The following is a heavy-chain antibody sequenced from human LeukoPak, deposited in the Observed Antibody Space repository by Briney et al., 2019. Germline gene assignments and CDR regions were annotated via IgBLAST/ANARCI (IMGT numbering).Heavy chain of an antibody. D-gene: IGHD1-26*01. CDR2: ILYDGSNK. J-gene: IGHJ3*02. CDR1: GFTFSSYG. V-gene: IGHV3-30*02. Sequence: GGSLRLSCAASGFTFSSYGMHWVRQAPGKGLEWVALILYDGSNKYYADSVEGRFTVSRDNSKNTLYLQMNSLRAEDTAVYYCAKDRSFRGSYDAFDIWGQGTMVTVSS. CDR3: AKDRSFRGSYDAFDI.